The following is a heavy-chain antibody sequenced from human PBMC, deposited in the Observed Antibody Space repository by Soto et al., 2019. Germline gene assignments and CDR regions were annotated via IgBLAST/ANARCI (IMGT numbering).Heavy chain of an antibody. J-gene: IGHJ4*02. V-gene: IGHV3-23*01. CDR2: IRGSGVST. D-gene: IGHD5-12*01. CDR3: AKDAGGFSGYDPFDY. Sequence: EVQLLESGGGSVQPGGSLRLSCAASGFNFNYYAMSWVRQAPGKGLEWVSAIRGSGVSTYSADSVKGWFTISKDTSKNTLYLQMNNLRVEDTGVYYCAKDAGGFSGYDPFDYWGQGTLVTVSS. CDR1: GFNFNYYA.